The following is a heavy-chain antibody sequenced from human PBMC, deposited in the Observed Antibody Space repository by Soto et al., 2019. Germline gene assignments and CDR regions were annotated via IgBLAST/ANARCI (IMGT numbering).Heavy chain of an antibody. Sequence: GSLRLSCAASGFSFRNAWMSWVRQAPGKGLEWVGHIKSQGDGGTRDYAAPVKGRFTISRDDSKNTLFLQMNSLKNEDTAVYFCTTDLQAYCDGTTCYAGNYYYDDMDVWGQGXTVTVYS. D-gene: IGHD2-2*01. V-gene: IGHV3-15*01. J-gene: IGHJ6*02. CDR1: GFSFRNAW. CDR3: TTDLQAYCDGTTCYAGNYYYDDMDV. CDR2: IKSQGDGGTR.